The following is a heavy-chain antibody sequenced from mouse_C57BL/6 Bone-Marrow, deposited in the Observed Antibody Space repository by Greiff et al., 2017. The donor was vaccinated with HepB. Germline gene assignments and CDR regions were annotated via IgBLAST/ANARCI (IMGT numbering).Heavy chain of an antibody. CDR1: GFTFSDFY. CDR3: ARDAGGWYFDV. J-gene: IGHJ1*03. V-gene: IGHV7-1*01. CDR2: SRNKANDYTT. Sequence: EVMLVESGGGLVQSGRSLRLSCATSGFTFSDFYMEWVRQAPGKGLEWIAASRNKANDYTTEYSASVKGRFIVSRDTSQSILYLQMNALRAEDTAIYYCARDAGGWYFDVWGTGTTVTVSS.